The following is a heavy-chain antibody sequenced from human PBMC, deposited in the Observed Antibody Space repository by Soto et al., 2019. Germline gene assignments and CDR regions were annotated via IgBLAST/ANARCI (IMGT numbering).Heavy chain of an antibody. D-gene: IGHD3-22*01. V-gene: IGHV4-31*03. CDR3: ARVIANYYDSSGYYDYYYGMDV. Sequence: QVQLQESGPGLVKPSQTLSLTCTVSGGSISSGGYSWSWIRQHPGKGLEWIGYIYYSGSTYYNPSLKSRVTISVDTSKNQFSLKLSSVTAADTAVYYCARVIANYYDSSGYYDYYYGMDVWVQGTTVTVSS. J-gene: IGHJ6*02. CDR2: IYYSGST. CDR1: GGSISSGGYS.